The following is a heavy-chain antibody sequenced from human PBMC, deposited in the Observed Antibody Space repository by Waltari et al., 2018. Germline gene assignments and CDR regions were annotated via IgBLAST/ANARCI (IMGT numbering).Heavy chain of an antibody. Sequence: QVQLQESGPGLVKPSENLSLTCTVSGGSISSHYWSWIRQPPGKGLEWIGYIYYSGSTNYNPSLKSRVTISVDTSKNQFSLKLSSVTAADTAVYYCAREIAAAGTDYYYYYMDVWGKGTTVTVSS. J-gene: IGHJ6*03. CDR1: GGSISSHY. CDR3: AREIAAAGTDYYYYYMDV. D-gene: IGHD6-13*01. V-gene: IGHV4-59*11. CDR2: IYYSGST.